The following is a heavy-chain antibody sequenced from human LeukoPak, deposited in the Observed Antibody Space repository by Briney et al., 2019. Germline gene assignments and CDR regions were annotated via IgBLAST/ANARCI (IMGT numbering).Heavy chain of an antibody. Sequence: GGSLRLSCVASGFTFDDYAMRWVRQAPGKGLEWASGISWKSDSVDYADSVKGRFTISRDNAKNSLYLQMNSLRADDTALYYCAKDWSYGGNSWKYFGSWGRGVLVTVSS. D-gene: IGHD4-23*01. J-gene: IGHJ4*02. CDR1: GFTFDDYA. CDR2: ISWKSDSV. CDR3: AKDWSYGGNSWKYFGS. V-gene: IGHV3-9*01.